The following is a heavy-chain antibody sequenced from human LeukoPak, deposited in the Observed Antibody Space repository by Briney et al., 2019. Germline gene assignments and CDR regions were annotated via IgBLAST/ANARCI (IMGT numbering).Heavy chain of an antibody. Sequence: SETLSLTCTVSGGSISSSSYYWGWIRQPPGKGLEWIGSIYYSGSTYYNPSLKSRVTISVDTSKNQFSLKLSSVTAADTAVYYCASLYCSSTSCRGGVSWGRGTLVTVSS. J-gene: IGHJ4*02. CDR1: GGSISSSSYY. V-gene: IGHV4-39*01. D-gene: IGHD2-2*01. CDR2: IYYSGST. CDR3: ASLYCSSTSCRGGVS.